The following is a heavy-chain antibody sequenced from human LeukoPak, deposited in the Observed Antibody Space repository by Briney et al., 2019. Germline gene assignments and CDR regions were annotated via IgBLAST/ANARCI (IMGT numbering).Heavy chain of an antibody. CDR2: THHSGNT. CDR1: GDSVSGYY. V-gene: IGHV4-59*08. J-gene: IGHJ4*02. CDR3: ARDLGDGYSSGYFDY. Sequence: PSETLSLTCIVSGDSVSGYYWNWIRQPPGKGLEWIGYTHHSGNTLYNPSLKSRVTISVDTSKNQFSLKLSSVTAADTAVYYCARDLGDGYSSGYFDYWGQGTLVTVSS. D-gene: IGHD5-24*01.